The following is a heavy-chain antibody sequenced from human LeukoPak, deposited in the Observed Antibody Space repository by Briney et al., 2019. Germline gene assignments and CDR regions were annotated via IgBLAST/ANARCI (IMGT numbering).Heavy chain of an antibody. D-gene: IGHD5-24*01. J-gene: IGHJ4*02. Sequence: SETLSLTCTVSGSSISSYYWSWIRQPPGKGLEWIGYIYYSGSTNYNPSLKSRVTISVDTSKNQFSLKLSSVTAADTAVYYCARGVEMASFYFDYWGQGTLVTVSS. V-gene: IGHV4-59*01. CDR2: IYYSGST. CDR1: GSSISSYY. CDR3: ARGVEMASFYFDY.